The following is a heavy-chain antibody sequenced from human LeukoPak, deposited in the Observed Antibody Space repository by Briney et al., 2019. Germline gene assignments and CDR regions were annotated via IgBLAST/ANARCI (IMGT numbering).Heavy chain of an antibody. V-gene: IGHV3-23*01. Sequence: GGSPRLLCAVSGFTFSSYAMSWVRQAPGKGLEGVSAISGSGGSTYYADSVRGRFTISRENSKNTLYLQMNSLRAEDTAVYYCAKDLFYYDSSGYSYFDYWGQGTLVTVSS. D-gene: IGHD3-22*01. J-gene: IGHJ4*02. CDR1: GFTFSSYA. CDR2: ISGSGGST. CDR3: AKDLFYYDSSGYSYFDY.